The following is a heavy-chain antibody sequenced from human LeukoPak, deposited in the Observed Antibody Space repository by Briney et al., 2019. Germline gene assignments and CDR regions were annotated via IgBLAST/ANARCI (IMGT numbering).Heavy chain of an antibody. D-gene: IGHD5/OR15-5a*01. CDR2: ISSSSSYI. J-gene: IGHJ6*03. V-gene: IGHV3-21*01. CDR3: ASAALRVHYYYYYMDV. Sequence: GGSLRLSCAASGFTFSSSWMTWVRQAPGKGLEWVSSISSSSSYIYYADSVKGRFTISRDNAKNSLYLQMNSLRAEDTAVYYCASAALRVHYYYYYMDVWGKGTTVTVSS. CDR1: GFTFSSSW.